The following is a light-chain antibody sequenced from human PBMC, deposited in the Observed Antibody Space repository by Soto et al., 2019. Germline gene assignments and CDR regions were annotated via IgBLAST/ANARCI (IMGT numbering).Light chain of an antibody. V-gene: IGLV2-14*03. CDR1: SRDVGGYNY. Sequence: QSALTQPASVSGSPGQSISISCTGSSRDVGGYNYVSWYQHHPGKAPKLMIYDVSNRPSGVSNRFSGSRSGNTASLTISGLQAEDEADYYCSSYTSSSTVVFGGGTKLTVL. J-gene: IGLJ2*01. CDR3: SSYTSSSTVV. CDR2: DVS.